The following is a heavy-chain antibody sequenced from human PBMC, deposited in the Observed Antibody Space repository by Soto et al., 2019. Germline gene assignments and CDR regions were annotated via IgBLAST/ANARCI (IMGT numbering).Heavy chain of an antibody. CDR3: TRKRFGMDV. D-gene: IGHD3-3*01. V-gene: IGHV3-7*03. Sequence: GSLRLSCAASGXAFSSSWMGWVRQAPGKGLELVANIKEDGSEKDYVDPVKGRFTITRDNAKNSLYLQMNNLRAEDTAVYFCTRKRFGMDVWGQGTTGTVSS. J-gene: IGHJ6*02. CDR2: IKEDGSEK. CDR1: GXAFSSSW.